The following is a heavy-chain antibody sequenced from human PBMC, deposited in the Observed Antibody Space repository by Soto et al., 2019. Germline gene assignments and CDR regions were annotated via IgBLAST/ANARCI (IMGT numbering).Heavy chain of an antibody. D-gene: IGHD1-7*01. V-gene: IGHV3-15*01. CDR3: TTVKTGTHTFDY. Sequence: EVQLVESGGGLVKPGGSLRLSCAASGFTFSNAWMNWVRQAPGKGLEWVGRIKSKTDGGTTDYAAPVKGRFTISRDDSKNTLYVQMNSLKTEDTGVYYCTTVKTGTHTFDYWGQGTLVTVSS. CDR2: IKSKTDGGTT. CDR1: GFTFSNAW. J-gene: IGHJ4*02.